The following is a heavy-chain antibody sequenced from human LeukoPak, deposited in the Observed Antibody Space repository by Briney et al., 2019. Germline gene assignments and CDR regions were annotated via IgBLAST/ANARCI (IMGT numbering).Heavy chain of an antibody. CDR1: GGSISSYY. Sequence: KSSETLSLTCTVSGGSISSYYWSWIRQPPGKGLEWIGYIYYSGSTNYNPSLRSRVTMSVDTSKNQFSLKLTSVTAADTAVYYCARIREYTYGNDFDYWGQGTLVTVSS. CDR3: ARIREYTYGNDFDY. J-gene: IGHJ4*02. CDR2: IYYSGST. D-gene: IGHD5-18*01. V-gene: IGHV4-59*01.